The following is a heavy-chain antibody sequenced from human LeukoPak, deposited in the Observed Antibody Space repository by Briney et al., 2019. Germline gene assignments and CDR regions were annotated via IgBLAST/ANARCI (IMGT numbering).Heavy chain of an antibody. CDR3: ARVTRDDSGDYVNLDY. CDR2: ISYDGSNK. CDR1: GFTFTTYA. V-gene: IGHV3-30-3*01. J-gene: IGHJ4*02. Sequence: GRSLRLSCAASGFTFTTYALFWVRQAPGMGLEWVATISYDGSNKWCADSVKGRFTFSRDNSKNTVYLQMNSLRPEDTAVYYCARVTRDDSGDYVNLDYWGRGTLVTVSS. D-gene: IGHD4-17*01.